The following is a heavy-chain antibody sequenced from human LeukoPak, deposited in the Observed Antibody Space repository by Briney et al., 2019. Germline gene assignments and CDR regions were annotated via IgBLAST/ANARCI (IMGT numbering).Heavy chain of an antibody. Sequence: SETLSLTCTVSGGSVSTGSYYWSWIRQPAGRGLEWIGHIHTSGTMNYNASLKSRVRISVETSKNQFSLRLSSVTAADTAMYFCARGILRDYYDSSGFYHRGGVGYWGQGTLVTASS. D-gene: IGHD3-22*01. CDR2: IHTSGTM. J-gene: IGHJ4*02. CDR3: ARGILRDYYDSSGFYHRGGVGY. V-gene: IGHV4-61*09. CDR1: GGSVSTGSYY.